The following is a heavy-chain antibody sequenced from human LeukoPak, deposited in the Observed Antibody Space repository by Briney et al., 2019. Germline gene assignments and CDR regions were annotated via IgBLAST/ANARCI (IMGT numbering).Heavy chain of an antibody. CDR1: GGTFSSYA. CDR3: ARRNLINWFDP. Sequence: GASVKVSCKASGGTFSSYAISWVRQAPGQGLEWMGGIIPIFGTANYAQKFQGRVTITRDTSASTAYMELSSLRSEDTAVYYCARRNLINWFDPWGQGTLVTVSS. J-gene: IGHJ5*02. V-gene: IGHV1-69*05. CDR2: IIPIFGTA. D-gene: IGHD1-7*01.